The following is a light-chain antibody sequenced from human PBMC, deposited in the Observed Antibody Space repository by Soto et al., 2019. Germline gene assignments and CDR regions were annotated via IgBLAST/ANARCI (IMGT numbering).Light chain of an antibody. J-gene: IGKJ2*01. CDR1: QDIGNS. CDR2: DAS. V-gene: IGKV1-33*01. CDR3: QHCDHLPAHT. Sequence: DIQMTQSPSSLSASVGDRVTFPCQASQDIGNSLSYCHQQPGKAPKLLIFDASILHTGVPSRFSGDGSGTDFTFTISSLQPADIATYYCQHCDHLPAHTFGQGTHLEI.